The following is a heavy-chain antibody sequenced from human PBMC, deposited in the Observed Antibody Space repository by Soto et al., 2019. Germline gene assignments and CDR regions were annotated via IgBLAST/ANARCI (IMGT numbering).Heavy chain of an antibody. CDR2: SYSDSRT. J-gene: IGHJ6*02. D-gene: IGHD5-12*01. Sequence: EMQLVESGGALIQPGGSLRLSCAASGFTVSSNYMSWVRQAPGKGLEWVSGSYSDSRTYFADSVKGRFSISRDSFKNSLYLQMNSLTAEDTAVYYCARDLHLRPIYYYYGMDVWGQGTTVTVSS. CDR1: GFTVSSNY. CDR3: ARDLHLRPIYYYYGMDV. V-gene: IGHV3-53*01.